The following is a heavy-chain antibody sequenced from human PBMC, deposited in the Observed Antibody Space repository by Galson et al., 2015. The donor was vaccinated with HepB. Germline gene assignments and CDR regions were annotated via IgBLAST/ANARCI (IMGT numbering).Heavy chain of an antibody. CDR2: FYPGDSET. D-gene: IGHD5-12*01. CDR1: GYNFTTYW. J-gene: IGHJ4*02. V-gene: IGHV5-51*03. CDR3: ARMWRSDYDPFDS. Sequence: QSGAEVKKPGESLKISCKGSGYNFTTYWIAWVRQMPGKGLEWMGTFYPGDSETRHSPSFQRLVSFSADKSISTAYLQLTNLKASDTAMYYCARMWRSDYDPFDSWGQGTLITVSS.